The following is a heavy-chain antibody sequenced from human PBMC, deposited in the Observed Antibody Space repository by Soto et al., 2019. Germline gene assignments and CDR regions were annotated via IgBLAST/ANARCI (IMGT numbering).Heavy chain of an antibody. D-gene: IGHD6-19*01. Sequence: SDTLSLTCTVAGGSSNTYYWSWIRQPPGKGLEWIGYVDYSGNSDSSPSLKSRVTISIDTSKKQVSLKLNSVTAADTAVYYCARNWPSVAGRFHFDYWGQGIPVTASS. CDR3: ARNWPSVAGRFHFDY. CDR2: VDYSGNS. J-gene: IGHJ4*02. V-gene: IGHV4-59*07. CDR1: GGSSNTYY.